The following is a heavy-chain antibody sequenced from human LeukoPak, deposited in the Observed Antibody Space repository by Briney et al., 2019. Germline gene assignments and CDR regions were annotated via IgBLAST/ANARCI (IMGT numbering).Heavy chain of an antibody. V-gene: IGHV3-30*18. Sequence: GGSLRLSCAASGFTFSSYGMHWVRQAPGKGLEWVAVISYDGSNKYYADSVKGRFTISRDNSKNTLYLQMNSLRAEDTAVYYCAKDFLRFRGIQLEDYWGQGTLVTVSS. CDR2: ISYDGSNK. D-gene: IGHD5-18*01. J-gene: IGHJ4*02. CDR1: GFTFSSYG. CDR3: AKDFLRFRGIQLEDY.